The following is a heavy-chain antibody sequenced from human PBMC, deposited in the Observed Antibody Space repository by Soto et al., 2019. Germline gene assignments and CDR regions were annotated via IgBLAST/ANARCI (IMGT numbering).Heavy chain of an antibody. J-gene: IGHJ4*02. CDR1: GGSISSGGYY. CDR3: ARWSGIAAGGIDY. D-gene: IGHD6-25*01. Sequence: QVQLQESGPGLVKPSQTLSLTCTVSGGSISSGGYYWSWIRQHPGKGLGWIGYIYYSGSTYYNPSLKSRVTISVDTSKNQFSLKLSSVTAADTAVYYCARWSGIAAGGIDYWGQGTLVTVSS. CDR2: IYYSGST. V-gene: IGHV4-31*03.